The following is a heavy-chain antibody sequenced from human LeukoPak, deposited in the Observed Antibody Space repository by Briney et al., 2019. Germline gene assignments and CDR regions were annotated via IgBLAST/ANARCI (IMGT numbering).Heavy chain of an antibody. V-gene: IGHV5-51*01. Sequence: GESLKISCKGSGYSFITYWIGWVRQMPGKGLEWMGIIYPGDSDTRYSPSFQGQVTISADKSISTAYLQWSSLKASDTAVYYCARAMVRGVIKICNWFDPWGQGTLVTVSS. J-gene: IGHJ5*02. D-gene: IGHD3-10*01. CDR2: IYPGDSDT. CDR1: GYSFITYW. CDR3: ARAMVRGVIKICNWFDP.